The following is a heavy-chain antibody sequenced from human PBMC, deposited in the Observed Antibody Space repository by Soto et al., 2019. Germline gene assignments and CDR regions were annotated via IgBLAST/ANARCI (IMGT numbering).Heavy chain of an antibody. V-gene: IGHV1-46*01. Sequence: ASVKVSCKASGYTFASYNVYWVRQAAGQGLEWMAIISPSGGTTYYVQKFEGRVTLTTDTSTSTVYMELSSLRSDDTAVYYCARVRGGGSEYFFDYWGQGTLVTVSS. CDR2: ISPSGGTT. J-gene: IGHJ4*02. D-gene: IGHD2-15*01. CDR1: GYTFASYN. CDR3: ARVRGGGSEYFFDY.